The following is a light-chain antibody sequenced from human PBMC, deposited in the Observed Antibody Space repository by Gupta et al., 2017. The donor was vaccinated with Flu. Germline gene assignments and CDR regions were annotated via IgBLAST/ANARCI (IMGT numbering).Light chain of an antibody. CDR1: KLGDKY. J-gene: IGLJ2*01. V-gene: IGLV3-1*01. Sequence: SPGQTASITCSGDKLGDKYACWYQQKPGQYPVLVIYTDSKRPSGIHERFSGSNSVNTATLTISVTQALDEADYYCQAGDSSRVVFGGGTKLTVL. CDR3: QAGDSSRVV. CDR2: TDS.